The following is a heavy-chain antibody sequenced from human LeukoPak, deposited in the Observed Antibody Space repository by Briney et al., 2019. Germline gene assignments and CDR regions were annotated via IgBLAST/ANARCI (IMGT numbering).Heavy chain of an antibody. CDR2: IIPIFGTA. J-gene: IGHJ4*02. CDR1: GGTFSSYA. V-gene: IGHV1-69*06. Sequence: SVKVSCKASGGTFSSYAISWVRQAPGQGLEWMGGIIPIFGTANYAQKFQGRVTITADKSTSTAYMELSSLRSEDTAVYYCASEASYYYDSSGYYSSSVYWGQGTLVTVSS. CDR3: ASEASYYYDSSGYYSSSVY. D-gene: IGHD3-22*01.